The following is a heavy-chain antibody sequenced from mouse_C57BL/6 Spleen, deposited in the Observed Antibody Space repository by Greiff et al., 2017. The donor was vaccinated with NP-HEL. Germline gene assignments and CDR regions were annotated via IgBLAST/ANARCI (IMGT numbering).Heavy chain of an antibody. Sequence: QVQLQQPGAELVRPGTSVKLSCKASGYTFTSYWMHWVKQRPGQGLEWIGVIDPSDSYTNYNQKFKGKATLTVDTSSSTAYMQLSSLTSEDSAVYYCARARDYDQNYFDYWGQGTTLTVSS. J-gene: IGHJ2*01. CDR2: IDPSDSYT. V-gene: IGHV1-59*01. CDR1: GYTFTSYW. CDR3: ARARDYDQNYFDY. D-gene: IGHD2-4*01.